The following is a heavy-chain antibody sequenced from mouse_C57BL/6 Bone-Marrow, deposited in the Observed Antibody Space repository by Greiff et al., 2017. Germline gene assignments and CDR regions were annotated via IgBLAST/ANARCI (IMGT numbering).Heavy chain of an antibody. CDR1: GYAFSSSW. J-gene: IGHJ2*01. V-gene: IGHV1-82*01. CDR3: ARRGYYGSFGY. CDR2: IYPGDGDT. D-gene: IGHD1-1*01. Sequence: QVQLQQSGPELVKPGASVKISCKASGYAFSSSWMNWVKQRPGKGLEWIGRIYPGDGDTNYNGKFKGKATLTADKSSSTAYMQLSSLTSEDSAVYFCARRGYYGSFGYWGQGTTLTVSS.